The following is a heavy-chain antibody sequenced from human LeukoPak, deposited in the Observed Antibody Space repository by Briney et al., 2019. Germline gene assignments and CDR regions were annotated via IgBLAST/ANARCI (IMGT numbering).Heavy chain of an antibody. CDR3: ASHSSGRDYYDSSGYYPYYYYYYMDV. CDR1: GGTFSSYA. J-gene: IGHJ6*03. Sequence: SVKVSCKASGGTFSSYAISWVRQAPGQGLEWMGRIIPIFGTANYTQKFQGRVTITADESTSTAYMELSSLRSEDTAVYYCASHSSGRDYYDSSGYYPYYYYYYMDVWGKGTTVTVSS. CDR2: IIPIFGTA. V-gene: IGHV1-69*13. D-gene: IGHD3-22*01.